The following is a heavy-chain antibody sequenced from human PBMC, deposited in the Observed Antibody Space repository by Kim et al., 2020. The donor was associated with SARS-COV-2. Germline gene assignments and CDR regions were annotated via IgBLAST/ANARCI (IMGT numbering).Heavy chain of an antibody. CDR3: ARDGGYSGYDDYYFDY. J-gene: IGHJ4*02. D-gene: IGHD5-12*01. Sequence: VKGRVTISRENSKNTLYLQMNSLRADDTALYYCARDGGYSGYDDYYFDYWGQGTLVTVSS. V-gene: IGHV3-66*01.